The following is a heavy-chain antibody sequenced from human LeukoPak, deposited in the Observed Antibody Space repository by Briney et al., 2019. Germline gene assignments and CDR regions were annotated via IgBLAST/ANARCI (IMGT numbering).Heavy chain of an antibody. J-gene: IGHJ3*02. Sequence: GASVKVSCKASGYTFTSYYMHWVRQAPGQGLEWMGIINPSGGSTSYAQKFQGRVTMTRDTSTSTVYMELSSLRAEDTALYYCAKDFHRLGEFDASDIWGQGTMVTVSS. V-gene: IGHV1-46*01. CDR2: INPSGGST. CDR3: AKDFHRLGEFDASDI. CDR1: GYTFTSYY. D-gene: IGHD3-16*01.